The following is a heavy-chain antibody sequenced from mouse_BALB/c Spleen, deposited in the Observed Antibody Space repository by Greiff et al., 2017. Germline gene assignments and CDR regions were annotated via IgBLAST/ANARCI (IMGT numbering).Heavy chain of an antibody. CDR3: TRESYDGYYEFAY. Sequence: VQLQQPGAELVRPGASVKLSCKASGYTFTSYWINWVKQRPGQGLEWIGNIYPSDSYTNYNQKFKDKATLTVDKSSSTAYMQLSSPTSEDSAVYYCTRESYDGYYEFAYWGQGTLVTVSA. J-gene: IGHJ3*01. CDR2: IYPSDSYT. V-gene: IGHV1-69*02. CDR1: GYTFTSYW. D-gene: IGHD2-3*01.